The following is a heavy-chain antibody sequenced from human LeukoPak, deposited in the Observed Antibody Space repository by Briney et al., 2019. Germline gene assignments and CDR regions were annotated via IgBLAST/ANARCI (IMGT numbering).Heavy chain of an antibody. CDR3: AKEIRVVTDYYYYYSTGV. D-gene: IGHD2-15*01. Sequence: PGGYLRLSCAASGLTFSSYWMSWVRPAPGKGLGWGANIKQDGSEKYYVDSVKGRFTISRDNAKTSLYLQMNSLRAEDTAVYYCAKEIRVVTDYYYYYSTGVWGNGSTVTDSS. CDR2: IKQDGSEK. V-gene: IGHV3-7*01. J-gene: IGHJ6*03. CDR1: GLTFSSYW.